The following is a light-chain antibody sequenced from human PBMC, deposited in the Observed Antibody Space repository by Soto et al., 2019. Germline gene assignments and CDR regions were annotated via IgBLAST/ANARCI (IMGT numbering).Light chain of an antibody. Sequence: EIVLTQSPATLSVSPGNRATLSCRASQSVNSDLAWYQQKPGQAPRLLIYGASTRATGTPTRFSGSGSGTEFTLTISSLQPEDFAVYFCQQYNNCPPYTFGQGTKLEIK. CDR1: QSVNSD. V-gene: IGKV3-15*01. CDR3: QQYNNCPPYT. J-gene: IGKJ2*01. CDR2: GAS.